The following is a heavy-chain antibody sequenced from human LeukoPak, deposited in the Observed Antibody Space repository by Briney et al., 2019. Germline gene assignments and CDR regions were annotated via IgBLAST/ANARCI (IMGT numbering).Heavy chain of an antibody. J-gene: IGHJ4*02. CDR1: GGSISSYY. D-gene: IGHD6-13*01. CDR2: IYTSGST. V-gene: IGHV4-4*09. CDR3: ARAAGPLRTFDY. Sequence: PSETLSLTCTVSGGSISSYYWSWIRQPPGKGLGWIGYIYTSGSTNYNPSLKSRVTISVDTSKNQFSLKLSSVTAADTAVYYCARAAGPLRTFDYWGQGTLVTVSS.